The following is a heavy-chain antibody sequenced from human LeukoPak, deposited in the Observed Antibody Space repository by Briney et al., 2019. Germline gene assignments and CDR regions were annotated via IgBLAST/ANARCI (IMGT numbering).Heavy chain of an antibody. D-gene: IGHD6-6*01. J-gene: IGHJ4*02. CDR3: ARGGSIAARPIDY. Sequence: GGFLRLSCAASGFTFSSYAMHWVRQAPGKGLEYVSAISSNGGSTYYANSVKGRFTISRDNSKNTLFLQMGSLRAEDMAVYHCARGGSIAARPIDYWGQGTLVTVSS. CDR1: GFTFSSYA. CDR2: ISSNGGST. V-gene: IGHV3-64*01.